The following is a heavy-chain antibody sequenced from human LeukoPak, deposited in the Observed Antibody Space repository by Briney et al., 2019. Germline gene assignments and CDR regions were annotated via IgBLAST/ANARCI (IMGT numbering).Heavy chain of an antibody. CDR2: IYYSGST. V-gene: IGHV4-39*01. J-gene: IGHJ4*02. CDR1: GGSISSSSYY. CDR3: ARVLSGSGYPYYFDY. Sequence: PSETLSLTCTVSGGSISSSSYYWGWIRQPPGKGLEWIGSIYYSGSTYYNPSLKSRVTISVDTSKNQFSLKLSSVTAADTAVYYCARVLSGSGYPYYFDYWGQGTLVTVSS. D-gene: IGHD3-3*01.